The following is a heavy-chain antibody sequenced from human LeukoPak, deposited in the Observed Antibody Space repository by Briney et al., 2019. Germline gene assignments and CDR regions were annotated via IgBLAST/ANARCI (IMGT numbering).Heavy chain of an antibody. D-gene: IGHD4-11*01. Sequence: GGSLRLSCAASGFTFSSYAMSWVRQAPGKGLEWVSVISGSGSSTYYADSVKGRFTISRDNSKNTLYLQMNSLRAEDTAVYYCARVGVMKTTVDYWGQGVLVTVSS. V-gene: IGHV3-23*01. CDR2: ISGSGSST. CDR3: ARVGVMKTTVDY. CDR1: GFTFSSYA. J-gene: IGHJ4*02.